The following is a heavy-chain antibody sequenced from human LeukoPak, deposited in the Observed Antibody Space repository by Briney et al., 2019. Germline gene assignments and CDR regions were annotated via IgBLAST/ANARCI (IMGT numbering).Heavy chain of an antibody. J-gene: IGHJ5*02. CDR2: NYPGDSDT. V-gene: IGHV5-51*01. D-gene: IGHD3-10*01. Sequence: HGEPLKISCKASGYSFTGYWIGWVRRMPGKGLKWMGINYPGDSDTRYRPFFQAHVTISAATSISTAYLQWSRLKASDTAMYYWARREGDYYGSGSYYEPWGQGTLVTVSS. CDR3: ARREGDYYGSGSYYEP. CDR1: GYSFTGYW.